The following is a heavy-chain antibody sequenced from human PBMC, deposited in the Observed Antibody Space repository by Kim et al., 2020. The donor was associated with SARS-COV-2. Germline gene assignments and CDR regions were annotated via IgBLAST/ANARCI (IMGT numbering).Heavy chain of an antibody. CDR2: INPKNGGT. V-gene: IGHV1-2*02. J-gene: IGHJ4*02. CDR3: ARNWAGSDY. Sequence: ASVKVSCKASGYTFTDYSIHWVRQAPGQGLEWIGWINPKNGGTIYAQKFQGRVTMTWDTSISAVYMELNRLRSDDTAVYYCARNWAGSDYWSQGTLVTVS. CDR1: GYTFTDYS. D-gene: IGHD7-27*01.